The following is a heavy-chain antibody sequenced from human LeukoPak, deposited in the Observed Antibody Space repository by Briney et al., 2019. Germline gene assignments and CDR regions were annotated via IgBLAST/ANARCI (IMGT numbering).Heavy chain of an antibody. Sequence: GGSLRLSCAASGFTVSSNYMSWVRQAPGKELEWVSVIYSGGSTYYADSVKGRFTISRDNSKNTLYLQMNSLRAEDTAVYYCARDVAVAGYNWFDPWAREPWSPSPQ. CDR1: GFTVSSNY. J-gene: IGHJ5*02. CDR3: ARDVAVAGYNWFDP. CDR2: IYSGGST. D-gene: IGHD6-19*01. V-gene: IGHV3-53*01.